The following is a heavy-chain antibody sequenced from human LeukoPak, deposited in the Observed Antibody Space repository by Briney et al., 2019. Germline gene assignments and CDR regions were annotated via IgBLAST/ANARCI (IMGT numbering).Heavy chain of an antibody. CDR1: GYTLTELS. Sequence: ASVKVSFKVSGYTLTELSMHWVRQAPGNGLEWMGGFDPEDGETIYAQKFQGRVTMTEDTSTDTAYMELSSLRSEDTAVYYCATDLVPIFGVADYGMDVWGQGTTVTVSS. CDR3: ATDLVPIFGVADYGMDV. CDR2: FDPEDGET. D-gene: IGHD3-3*01. J-gene: IGHJ6*02. V-gene: IGHV1-24*01.